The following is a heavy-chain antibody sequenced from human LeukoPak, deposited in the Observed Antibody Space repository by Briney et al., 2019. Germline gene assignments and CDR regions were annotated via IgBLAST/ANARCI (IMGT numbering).Heavy chain of an antibody. J-gene: IGHJ6*02. CDR1: GYTFTSYA. CDR3: ARVSLGGYYYYSMDV. D-gene: IGHD7-27*01. V-gene: IGHV1-3*01. Sequence: ASVKVSCKASGYTFTSYAMHWVRQAPGQRLEWMGWINAGNGNTKYSQKFQGRVTITRDTSASTAYMELSSLRSEDTAVYYCARVSLGGYYYYSMDVWGQGTTVTVSS. CDR2: INAGNGNT.